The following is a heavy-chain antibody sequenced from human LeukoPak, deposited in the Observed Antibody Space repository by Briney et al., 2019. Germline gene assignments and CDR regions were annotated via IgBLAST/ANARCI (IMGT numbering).Heavy chain of an antibody. CDR3: ARGRDFFDY. J-gene: IGHJ4*02. CDR2: VYSGGDT. CDR1: GFIVSSNY. V-gene: IGHV3-66*01. Sequence: GGSLRLSCAASGFIVSSNYMSWVRQARTKGLEWVSVVYSGGDTYYTDSVNGRFTISRDNSKNTLYLQMNSLRAEDTAVYYCARGRDFFDYWGQGTLVTVSS.